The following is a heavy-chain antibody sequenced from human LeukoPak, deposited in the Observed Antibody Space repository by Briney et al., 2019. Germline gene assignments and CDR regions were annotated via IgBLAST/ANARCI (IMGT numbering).Heavy chain of an antibody. CDR3: AKSPTGYCRGTNCYNGFQYHGSDV. CDR2: TYSSGST. Sequence: PSETLSLTCTVSGGSISSFFWSWVRQPPGKGLEHIGYTYSSGSTNYSPSIKNRVTISLDTSKNQVSLNLSSVTAADTAVYYCAKSPTGYCRGTNCYNGFQYHGSDVWGPETTVTVSS. V-gene: IGHV4-4*09. D-gene: IGHD2-2*02. J-gene: IGHJ6*02. CDR1: GGSISSFF.